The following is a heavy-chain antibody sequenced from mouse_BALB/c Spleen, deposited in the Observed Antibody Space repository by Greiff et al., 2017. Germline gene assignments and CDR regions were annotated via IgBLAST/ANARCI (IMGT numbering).Heavy chain of an antibody. CDR3: ARHYGYDAWFAY. J-gene: IGHJ3*01. Sequence: VQLQQTGPELVKPGASVKISCKASGYSFTDYIMLWVKQSHGKSLEWIGNINPYYGSTSYNLKFKGKATLTVDKSSSTAYMQLNSLTSEDSAVYYCARHYGYDAWFAYWGQGTLVTVSA. CDR2: INPYYGST. V-gene: IGHV1-39*01. CDR1: GYSFTDYI. D-gene: IGHD1-2*01.